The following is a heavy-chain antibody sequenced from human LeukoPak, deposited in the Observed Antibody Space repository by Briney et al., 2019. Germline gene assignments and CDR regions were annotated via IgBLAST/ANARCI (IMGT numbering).Heavy chain of an antibody. V-gene: IGHV3-23*01. CDR1: GFTFNDYA. CDR3: AKRGSSSWTQFDY. J-gene: IGHJ4*02. D-gene: IGHD6-13*01. Sequence: GESLRLSCAASGFTFNDYAINWVRPAPGKGLEWVSVISGGTGGSTYYADSVKGRFTISRDNSKNTLYLQMNSVRVEDTAVYYCAKRGSSSWTQFDYWGQGTLVTVSS. CDR2: ISGGTGGST.